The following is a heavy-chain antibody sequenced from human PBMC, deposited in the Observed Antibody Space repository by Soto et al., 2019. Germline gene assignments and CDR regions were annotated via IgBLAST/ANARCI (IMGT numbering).Heavy chain of an antibody. Sequence: SETLSLTCTVSGGSISSYYWSWIRQPPGKGLEWIGYIYYSGSTNYNPSLKSRVTISVDTSKNQFSLELSSVTAADTAVYYCARGRYSSSSVGIDMDVWGKGTTVTVSS. V-gene: IGHV4-59*01. CDR2: IYYSGST. CDR1: GGSISSYY. D-gene: IGHD6-6*01. CDR3: ARGRYSSSSVGIDMDV. J-gene: IGHJ6*03.